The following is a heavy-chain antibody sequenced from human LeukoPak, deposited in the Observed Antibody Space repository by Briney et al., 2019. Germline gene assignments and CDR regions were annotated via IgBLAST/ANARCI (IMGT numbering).Heavy chain of an antibody. CDR2: IYHSGST. CDR3: AKEGAIAAAGTWSGFDY. CDR1: GYSISSGGYY. V-gene: IGHV4-30-2*01. D-gene: IGHD6-13*01. Sequence: SETLSLTCTVSGYSISSGGYYWSWIRQPPGKGLEWIGYIYHSGSTYYNPSLKSRVTISVDRSKNQFSLKLSSVTAADTAVYYCAKEGAIAAAGTWSGFDYWGQGTLVTVSS. J-gene: IGHJ4*02.